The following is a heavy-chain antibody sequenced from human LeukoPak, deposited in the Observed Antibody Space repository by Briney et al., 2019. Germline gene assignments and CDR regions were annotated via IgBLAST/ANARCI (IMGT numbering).Heavy chain of an antibody. CDR2: IRYDGTSK. CDR3: AKDRESNIVLVPAAVDY. V-gene: IGHV3-30*02. J-gene: IGHJ4*02. Sequence: PGGSLRLSCAASGFTFSSYGMHWVRQAPGKGLEWVAFIRYDGTSKYYADSVKGRFTISRDNSKNTLYLQMNSLRAEDTAVYYCAKDRESNIVLVPAAVDYWGQGTLVTVSS. CDR1: GFTFSSYG. D-gene: IGHD2-2*01.